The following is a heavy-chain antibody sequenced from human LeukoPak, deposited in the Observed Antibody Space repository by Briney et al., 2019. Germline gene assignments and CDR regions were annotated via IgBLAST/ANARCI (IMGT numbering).Heavy chain of an antibody. D-gene: IGHD4-17*01. Sequence: SETLSLTCTVYGGSISSYYWSWIRQPPGKGLEWIGYIYYSGSTNYNPSLKSRVTISVDTSKNQFSLKLSSVTAADTAVYYCARGEDDYGDYVHDYWGQGTLVTVYS. CDR2: IYYSGST. CDR1: GGSISSYY. J-gene: IGHJ4*02. CDR3: ARGEDDYGDYVHDY. V-gene: IGHV4-59*01.